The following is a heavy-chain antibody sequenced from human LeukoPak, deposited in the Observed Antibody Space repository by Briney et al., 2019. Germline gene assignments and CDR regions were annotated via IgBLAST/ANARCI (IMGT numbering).Heavy chain of an antibody. CDR3: AKDLGGYCSGGSCYPILDY. D-gene: IGHD2-15*01. J-gene: IGHJ4*02. V-gene: IGHV3-23*01. CDR2: ISGSGGST. CDR1: GFTFSSYS. Sequence: GGSLRLSCAASGFTFSSYSMSWVRQAPGKGLEWVSAISGSGGSTYYADSVKGRFTTSRDNSKNTLYLQMNSLRAEDTAVYYCAKDLGGYCSGGSCYPILDYWGQGTLVTVSS.